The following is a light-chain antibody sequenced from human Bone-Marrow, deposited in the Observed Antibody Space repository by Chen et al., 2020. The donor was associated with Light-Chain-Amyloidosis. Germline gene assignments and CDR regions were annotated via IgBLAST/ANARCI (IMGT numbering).Light chain of an antibody. CDR1: SSDVGGYNY. J-gene: IGLJ3*02. CDR3: SSFTSSNTWV. Sequence: QSALTQPASVSGSPGQSITVSCTGTSSDVGGYNYLSWYQQHPGKAPKLILYEVTNRPSGVSNRFSGSKSGNTASLTISGLQAEDEADYYCSSFTSSNTWVFGGGTKLTVL. V-gene: IGLV2-14*01. CDR2: EVT.